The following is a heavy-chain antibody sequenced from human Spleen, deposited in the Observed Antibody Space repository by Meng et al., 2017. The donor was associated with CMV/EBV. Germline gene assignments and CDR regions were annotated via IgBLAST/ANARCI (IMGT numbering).Heavy chain of an antibody. CDR1: GGTFNNYA. CDR3: ARRFLEWSFDY. D-gene: IGHD3-3*01. V-gene: IGHV1-69*05. CDR2: IIPILGTA. J-gene: IGHJ4*02. Sequence: CKASGGTFNNYAISWVRQAPGEGLEWMGGIIPILGTANYAQNFQGRLTITTDESTSTVYMELSSLRSEDTAVYYCARRFLEWSFDYWGQGTLVTVSS.